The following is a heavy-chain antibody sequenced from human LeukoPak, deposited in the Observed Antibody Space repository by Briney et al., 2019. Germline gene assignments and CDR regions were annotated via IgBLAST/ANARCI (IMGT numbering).Heavy chain of an antibody. CDR2: IYPGDSDT. D-gene: IGHD2-2*01. CDR3: ARSEVGYCSSTSCSLFDY. J-gene: IGHJ4*02. Sequence: GESQKISCKGSGYSFTSYWIGRVRQMPGKGLEWMGIIYPGDSDTRYSPSFPGQVTFSADKSISTAYLQWSSLKASDTAMYYCARSEVGYCSSTSCSLFDYWGQGTLVTVSS. V-gene: IGHV5-51*01. CDR1: GYSFTSYW.